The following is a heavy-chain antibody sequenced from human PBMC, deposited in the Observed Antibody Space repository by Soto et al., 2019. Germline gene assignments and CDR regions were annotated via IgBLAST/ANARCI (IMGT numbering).Heavy chain of an antibody. J-gene: IGHJ6*02. CDR2: IYQSGSA. Sequence: SETLSLTCTVSGGSITSGGYSWSWIRQSPGQGLEWIGYIYQSGSAFYNPSLKTRATILVDRSKNQFSLNLTSMTAADAAVYYCARAFYGVDLWGQGTTVTVSS. CDR3: ARAFYGVDL. V-gene: IGHV4-30-2*06. CDR1: GGSITSGGYS.